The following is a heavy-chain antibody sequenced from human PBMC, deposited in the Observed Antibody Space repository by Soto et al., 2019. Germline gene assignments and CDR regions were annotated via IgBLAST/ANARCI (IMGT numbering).Heavy chain of an antibody. CDR3: AKPRGGYPYYHSGKDV. J-gene: IGHJ6*02. Sequence: QVQVVESGGGVVQPGRSLRLSCAASGFTFSSYGMHWVRQAPGKGLEWVAFISFDGSNKYYADSVKGRFTISRDSSKNTLYLQMISLRAEDTAVYYCAKPRGGYPYYHSGKDVWGQGTTVTVSS. CDR1: GFTFSSYG. V-gene: IGHV3-30*18. D-gene: IGHD3-10*01. CDR2: ISFDGSNK.